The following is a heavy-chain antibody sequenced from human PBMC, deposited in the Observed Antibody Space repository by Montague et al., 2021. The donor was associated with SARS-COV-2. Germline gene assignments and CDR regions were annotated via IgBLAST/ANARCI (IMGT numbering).Heavy chain of an antibody. Sequence: SETLSLTCTVSGGSISSSDSYWGWIRQPPGKGLEWIGNIYYSGTTYYNPSLKSRITMAVDTSKNQFSLNLISVTAADTAVYFCVKMGAAHRINNWFDPWGQGALVTVSS. V-gene: IGHV4-39*01. CDR1: GGSISSSDSY. D-gene: IGHD1-26*01. J-gene: IGHJ5*02. CDR3: VKMGAAHRINNWFDP. CDR2: IYYSGTT.